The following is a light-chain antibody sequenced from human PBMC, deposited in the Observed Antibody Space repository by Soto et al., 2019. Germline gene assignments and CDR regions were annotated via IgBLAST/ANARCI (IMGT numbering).Light chain of an antibody. J-gene: IGKJ1*01. CDR3: QPYNHWPRT. V-gene: IGKV3-15*01. CDR1: QTISNS. CDR2: AAS. Sequence: MVMTHTPPTLSVSPGAKVSLLGRANQTISNSLAWYQQKPGQAPRLLIYAASNTATGIPPRFSDSGSATQPTLTINPLHSEDFEVYYCQPYNHWPRTFGQRTKVDIK.